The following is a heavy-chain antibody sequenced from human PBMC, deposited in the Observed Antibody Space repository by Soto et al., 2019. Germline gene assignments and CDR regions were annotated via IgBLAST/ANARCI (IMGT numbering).Heavy chain of an antibody. D-gene: IGHD2-15*01. CDR2: IIPIFGTA. V-gene: IGHV1-69*13. J-gene: IGHJ5*02. CDR3: ARDKLGYCSGGSCGWFDP. CDR1: GGTFSSYA. Sequence: SVKVSCKASGGTFSSYAISWARQAPGQGLEWMGGIIPIFGTANYAQKFQGRVTITADESTSTAYMELSSLRSEDTAVYYCARDKLGYCSGGSCGWFDPWGQGTLVTVSS.